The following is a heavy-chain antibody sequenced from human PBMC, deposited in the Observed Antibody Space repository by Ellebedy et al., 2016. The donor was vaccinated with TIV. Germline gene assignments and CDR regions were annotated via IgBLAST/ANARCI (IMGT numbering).Heavy chain of an antibody. Sequence: SETLSLXXTVSGYSISSGYYWGWIRQPPGKGLEWIGSIYHSGSTYYNPSLKSRVTISVDTSKNQFSLKLSSVTAADTAVYYCARGHSSGYYSLGYWGQGTLVTVSS. CDR1: GYSISSGYY. V-gene: IGHV4-38-2*02. CDR3: ARGHSSGYYSLGY. CDR2: IYHSGST. J-gene: IGHJ4*02. D-gene: IGHD3-22*01.